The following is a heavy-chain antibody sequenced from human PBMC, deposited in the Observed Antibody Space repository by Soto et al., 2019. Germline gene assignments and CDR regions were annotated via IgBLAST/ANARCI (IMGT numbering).Heavy chain of an antibody. V-gene: IGHV3-73*02. J-gene: IGHJ4*02. CDR1: GFIFSDSA. CDR2: IRNKVNNYAT. CDR3: TRRRDWTAMDPLDY. D-gene: IGHD5-18*01. Sequence: EVQLVESGGGLVQPGGSLKLSCAASGFIFSDSAIHWVRQASGKGLEWVGRIRNKVNNYATAYAASVKGRFTISRDDSIKTTYLQKNSLKIEDTAVYYCTRRRDWTAMDPLDYWGQGTLVTVSS.